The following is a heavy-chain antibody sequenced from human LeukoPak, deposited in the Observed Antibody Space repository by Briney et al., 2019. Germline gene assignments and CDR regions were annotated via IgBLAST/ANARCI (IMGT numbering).Heavy chain of an antibody. D-gene: IGHD2-15*01. CDR2: ISGSGGST. Sequence: PGGSLRLSCAASGFTFSSYAMSWVRQAPGKGLEWVSAISGSGGSTYYADSAKGRFTISRDNSKNTLYLQMNSLRAEDTAVYYCAKCSGWVFDGMDVWGQGTTVTVSS. J-gene: IGHJ6*02. CDR3: AKCSGWVFDGMDV. CDR1: GFTFSSYA. V-gene: IGHV3-23*01.